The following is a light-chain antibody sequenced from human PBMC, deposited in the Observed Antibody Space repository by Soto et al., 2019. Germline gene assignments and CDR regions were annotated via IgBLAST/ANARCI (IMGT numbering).Light chain of an antibody. CDR3: QQAYSLPVT. CDR2: AAS. Sequence: DIQLTQSPSSVSASVGDRVTLTCRASQGISNWLAWYQQKPGKAPKLLISAASTLQGGVPSRFSGSFSGTDFTLTITSLQDEDFATYFCQQAYSLPVTFGQGTKLAIK. J-gene: IGKJ2*01. V-gene: IGKV1-12*01. CDR1: QGISNW.